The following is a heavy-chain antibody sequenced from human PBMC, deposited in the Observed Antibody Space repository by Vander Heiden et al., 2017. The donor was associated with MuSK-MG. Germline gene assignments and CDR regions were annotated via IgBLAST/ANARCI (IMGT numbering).Heavy chain of an antibody. Sequence: QVQLVQSGAEVTKPGASVKVSCKASGYTFTGYYMPWVRQAPGQGLEWMGWINPNSGGTNYAQKLQGRVTMTRDTSISTAFMELSRLRSKETAVYYCARGEVRGEQQRVLADAIDYWGQGTMVTVYS. CDR2: INPNSGGT. D-gene: IGHD6-13*01. J-gene: IGHJ4*02. CDR3: ARGEVRGEQQRVLADAIDY. V-gene: IGHV1-2*02. CDR1: GYTFTGYY.